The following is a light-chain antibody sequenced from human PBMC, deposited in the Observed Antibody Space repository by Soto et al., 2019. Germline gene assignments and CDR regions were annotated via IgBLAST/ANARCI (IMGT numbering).Light chain of an antibody. CDR1: SSDIGGSKY. Sequence: QSALTQPASLSGSPGQSITISCAGTSSDIGGSKYVSWYQQHPGKAPKLIIYEVTYRPSGVSARFSGSKSGNTASLTVSGLQGEDEADYYCSSKRSSDTLYVFGTGTKVTVL. J-gene: IGLJ1*01. V-gene: IGLV2-14*01. CDR2: EVT. CDR3: SSKRSSDTLYV.